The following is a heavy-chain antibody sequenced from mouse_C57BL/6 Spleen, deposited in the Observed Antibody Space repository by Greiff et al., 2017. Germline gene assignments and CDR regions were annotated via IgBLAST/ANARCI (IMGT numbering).Heavy chain of an antibody. CDR3: AKGIGIHYYGSSYAMDY. Sequence: QVQLQQSGPGLVAPSQSLSITCTVSGFSLTSYGVSWVRQPPGKGLEWLGVIWGDGSTNYHSALISRLSISKDNSKSQVFLKLNSLQTDDTATYYCAKGIGIHYYGSSYAMDYWGQGTSVTVSS. CDR1: GFSLTSYG. J-gene: IGHJ4*01. D-gene: IGHD1-1*01. CDR2: IWGDGST. V-gene: IGHV2-3*01.